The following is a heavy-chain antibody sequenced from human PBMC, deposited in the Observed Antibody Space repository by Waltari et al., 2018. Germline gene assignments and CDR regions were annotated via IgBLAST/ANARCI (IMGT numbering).Heavy chain of an antibody. CDR2: INPNSGGT. Sequence: QVQLVQSGAEVKKPGASVKVSCKASGYTFTGYYMHWVRQAPGQGLEWMGWINPNSGGTNYAQNVQGRVTMTRDTSISTAYMELSRLRSDDTAVYYCARDAVVGATKGDYYYYYYMDVWGKGTTVTVSS. J-gene: IGHJ6*03. CDR3: ARDAVVGATKGDYYYYYYMDV. D-gene: IGHD1-26*01. V-gene: IGHV1-2*02. CDR1: GYTFTGYY.